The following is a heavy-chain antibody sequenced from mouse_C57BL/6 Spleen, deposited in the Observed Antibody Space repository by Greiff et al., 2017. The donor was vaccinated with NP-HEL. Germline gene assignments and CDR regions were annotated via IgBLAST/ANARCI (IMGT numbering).Heavy chain of an antibody. Sequence: QVQLQQPGTELVKPGASVKLSCKASGYTFTSYWMHWVKQRPGQGLEWIGNINPSNGGTNYNEKFKSKATLTVDKSSSTAYMQLSSLTSEDSAVYYCARYCPLYYGSSSYYAMDYWGQGTSVTVSS. CDR1: GYTFTSYW. CDR2: INPSNGGT. D-gene: IGHD1-1*01. V-gene: IGHV1-53*01. J-gene: IGHJ4*01. CDR3: ARYCPLYYGSSSYYAMDY.